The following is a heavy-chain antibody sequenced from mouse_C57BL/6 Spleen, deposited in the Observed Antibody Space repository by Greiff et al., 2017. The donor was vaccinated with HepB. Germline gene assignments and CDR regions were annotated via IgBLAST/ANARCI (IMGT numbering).Heavy chain of an antibody. Sequence: EVQLQQSGGGLVKPGGSLKLSCAASGFTFSDSGMHWVRQAPEKGLEWVAYISSGSSTIYYADTVKGRFTISTDNAKNTPFLQMTSLRSEATAMYYCARRGHYYGSYWYFDVWGPGTTVTVSA. D-gene: IGHD1-1*01. J-gene: IGHJ1*01. V-gene: IGHV5-17*01. CDR1: GFTFSDSG. CDR2: ISSGSSTI. CDR3: ARRGHYYGSYWYFDV.